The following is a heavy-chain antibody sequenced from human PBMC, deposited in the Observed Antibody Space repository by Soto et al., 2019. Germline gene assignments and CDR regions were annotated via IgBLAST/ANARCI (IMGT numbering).Heavy chain of an antibody. CDR1: GYSISSGHY. V-gene: IGHV4-38-2*02. Sequence: SETLSLTCAVSGYSISSGHYWGWIRQPPGKGLEWIGSIYHSGSTYSNPSLKSRVTISVDTSKNQFSLKLSSVTAADTAVYYCGGEGGDCSGGSCYTVDAFDIWGQGTMVTVSS. D-gene: IGHD2-15*01. J-gene: IGHJ3*02. CDR2: IYHSGST. CDR3: GGEGGDCSGGSCYTVDAFDI.